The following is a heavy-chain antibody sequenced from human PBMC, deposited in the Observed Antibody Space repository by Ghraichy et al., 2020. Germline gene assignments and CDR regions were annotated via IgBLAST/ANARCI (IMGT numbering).Heavy chain of an antibody. D-gene: IGHD5-12*01. J-gene: IGHJ6*02. CDR1: GGSFSNYY. CDR3: ARATIRDGMDV. CDR2: INHSGRT. Sequence: ESLNISCAVYGGSFSNYYWTWIRQPPGKGLEWIGEINHSGRTNCNPSLKSRVTISRDTSKNQFSLKLSSVTAADTAVYYCARATIRDGMDVWGQGTTVTVSS. V-gene: IGHV4-34*01.